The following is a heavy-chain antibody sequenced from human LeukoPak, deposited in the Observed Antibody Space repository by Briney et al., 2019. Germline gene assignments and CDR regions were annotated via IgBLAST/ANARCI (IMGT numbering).Heavy chain of an antibody. Sequence: GGSLPLSCAASGFPFSSYAMSWVRQPPGKGLEGVSVISGSGGSTYYADSVKGRFTTSRDNSKNTLYLQMNSLRAEDTAVYYCAKDRDGYNYYFDYWGQGTLVTVSS. CDR3: AKDRDGYNYYFDY. J-gene: IGHJ4*02. V-gene: IGHV3-23*01. CDR1: GFPFSSYA. CDR2: ISGSGGST. D-gene: IGHD5-24*01.